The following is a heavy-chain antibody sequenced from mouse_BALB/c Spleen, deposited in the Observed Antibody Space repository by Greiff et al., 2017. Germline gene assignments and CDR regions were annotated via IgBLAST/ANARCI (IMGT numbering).Heavy chain of an antibody. D-gene: IGHD1-1*01. J-gene: IGHJ2*01. V-gene: IGHV5-6-5*01. CDR1: GFTFSSYA. Sequence: EVMLVESGGGLVKPGGSLKLSCAASGFTFSSYAMSWVRQTPEKRLEWVASISSGGSTSYPDSVKGRFTISRDNARNILYLQMSSLRSEDTAMYYCARDYCGSSYDYFDYWGQGTTLTGSS. CDR2: ISSGGST. CDR3: ARDYCGSSYDYFDY.